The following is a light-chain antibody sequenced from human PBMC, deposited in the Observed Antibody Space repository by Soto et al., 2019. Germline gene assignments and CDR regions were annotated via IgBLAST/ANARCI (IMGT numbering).Light chain of an antibody. Sequence: DIQLTQSPSFLSASVGDRVTITCRASLGISSYLAWYQKKPGKAPKLQIYAASTLQSGVPSRFSGSGSGTEFTLTISSLQPEDFATYYCQQLNSYPRTFGQGTKMEIK. CDR1: LGISSY. J-gene: IGKJ1*01. V-gene: IGKV1-9*01. CDR3: QQLNSYPRT. CDR2: AAS.